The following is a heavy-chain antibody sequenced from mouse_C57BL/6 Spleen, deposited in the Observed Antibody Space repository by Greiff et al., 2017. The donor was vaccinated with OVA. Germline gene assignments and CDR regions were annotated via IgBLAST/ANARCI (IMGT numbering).Heavy chain of an antibody. CDR3: ARGITTVVAPSWYFDV. CDR2: INPNNGGT. Sequence: EVQLQESGPELVKPGASVKIPCKASGYTFTDYNMDWVKQSHGKSLEWIGDINPNNGGTIYNQKFKGKATLTVDKSSSTAYMELRSLTSEDTAVYYCARGITTVVAPSWYFDVWGTGTTVTVSS. J-gene: IGHJ1*03. D-gene: IGHD1-1*01. V-gene: IGHV1-18*01. CDR1: GYTFTDYN.